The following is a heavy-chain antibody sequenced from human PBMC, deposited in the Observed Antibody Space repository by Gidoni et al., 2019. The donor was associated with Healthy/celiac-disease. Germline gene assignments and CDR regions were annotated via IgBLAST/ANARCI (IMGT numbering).Heavy chain of an antibody. Sequence: EVQLLESGVGLVQPGGSLRLHCAASGFTCSRYAMSWVPQAPGKGLEWVSAISGSGGSTYYADSVKGRFTISRDNSKNTLYLQMNSLRAEDTAVYYCAKDPVYYDSSGDAFDIWGQGTMVTVSS. CDR2: ISGSGGST. J-gene: IGHJ3*02. CDR3: AKDPVYYDSSGDAFDI. CDR1: GFTCSRYA. D-gene: IGHD3-22*01. V-gene: IGHV3-23*01.